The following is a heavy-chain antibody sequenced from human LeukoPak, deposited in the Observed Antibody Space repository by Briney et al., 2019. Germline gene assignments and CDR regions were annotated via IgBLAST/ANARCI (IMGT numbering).Heavy chain of an antibody. V-gene: IGHV1-18*01. CDR1: GYDFISYG. J-gene: IGHJ4*02. Sequence: GASVKVSCKASGYDFISYGFTWARQAPGRGLEWMGWISAYNGNTNYAPSLQARVSMTTDASASTVSIEVRSLTPDDTAVYYCAEGAKSGLHYWGQGTLVTVSS. CDR3: AEGAKSGLHY. D-gene: IGHD6-25*01. CDR2: ISAYNGNT.